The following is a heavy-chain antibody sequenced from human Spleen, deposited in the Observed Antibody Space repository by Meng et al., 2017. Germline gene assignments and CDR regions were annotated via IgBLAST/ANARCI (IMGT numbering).Heavy chain of an antibody. V-gene: IGHV1-2*06. CDR1: GYNFPDYW. J-gene: IGHJ4*02. Sequence: ASVKVSCKPSGYNFPDYWLHWVRRAPGQGLEWMGRIDPKSGDTHYAQRFQGRVTMTGDTSINTAYMELSGLRSDDTAMYYCARDEDISAAGKLFGDYWGQGTLVTVSS. D-gene: IGHD6-13*01. CDR3: ARDEDISAAGKLFGDY. CDR2: IDPKSGDT.